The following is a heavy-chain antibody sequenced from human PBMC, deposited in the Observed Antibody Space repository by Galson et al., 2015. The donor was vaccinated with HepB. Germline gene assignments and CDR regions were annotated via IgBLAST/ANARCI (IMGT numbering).Heavy chain of an antibody. Sequence: SVKVSCKASGYTFTSYAMHWVRQAPGHRLEWMGWINAGNGNTKYSQKFQGRVTITRDTSASTAYMELSSLRSEDTAVYYCARGMAVAGIGWFDPWGQGTLGTVSS. J-gene: IGHJ5*02. CDR3: ARGMAVAGIGWFDP. D-gene: IGHD6-19*01. CDR1: GYTFTSYA. V-gene: IGHV1-3*01. CDR2: INAGNGNT.